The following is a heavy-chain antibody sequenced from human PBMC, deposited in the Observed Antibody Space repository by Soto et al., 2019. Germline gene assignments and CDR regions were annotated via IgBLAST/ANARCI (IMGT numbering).Heavy chain of an antibody. CDR3: AKDRPDDIVVVPAATDAFDI. J-gene: IGHJ3*02. V-gene: IGHV3-23*01. Sequence: GGSLRLSCAASGFTFSSHAMSWVRQAPGKGLEWVSAISGSGGSTYYADSVKGRFTISRDNSKNTLYLQMNSLRAEDTAVYYCAKDRPDDIVVVPAATDAFDIWGQGTMVTVSS. CDR1: GFTFSSHA. CDR2: ISGSGGST. D-gene: IGHD2-2*01.